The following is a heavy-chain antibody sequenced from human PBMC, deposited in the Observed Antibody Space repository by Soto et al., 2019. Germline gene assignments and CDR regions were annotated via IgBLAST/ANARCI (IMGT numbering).Heavy chain of an antibody. CDR1: GFTFSNAW. V-gene: IGHV3-15*01. CDR2: IKSKTDGGTT. CDR3: TTDFGSGSYYFDY. J-gene: IGHJ4*02. Sequence: GGSLRLSCAASGFTFSNAWMSWVRQAPGKGLEWVGRIKSKTDGGTTDYAAPVKGRFTISRDDSKNTLYLQMNSLKTEDTAVYYCTTDFGSGSYYFDYWGQGTRVTVSS. D-gene: IGHD3-10*01.